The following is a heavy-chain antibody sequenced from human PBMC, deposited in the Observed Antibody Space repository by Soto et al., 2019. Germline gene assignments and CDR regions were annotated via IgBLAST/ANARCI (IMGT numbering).Heavy chain of an antibody. Sequence: PSETLSLTCAVYGGSFSGYYWSWIRQPPGKGLEWTGEINHSGSTNYNPSLKSRVTISVDTSKNQFSLKLSSVTAADTAVYYCARGHVTDTILGARNYYYGMDVWGQGTTVTVSS. CDR3: ARGHVTDTILGARNYYYGMDV. D-gene: IGHD2-21*02. CDR1: GGSFSGYY. CDR2: INHSGST. J-gene: IGHJ6*02. V-gene: IGHV4-34*01.